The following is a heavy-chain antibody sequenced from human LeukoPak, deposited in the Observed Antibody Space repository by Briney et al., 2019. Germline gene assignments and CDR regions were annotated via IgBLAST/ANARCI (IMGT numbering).Heavy chain of an antibody. CDR1: GGSIGCYY. V-gene: IGHV4-59*01. J-gene: IGHJ4*02. CDR2: IYYSGTT. D-gene: IGHD7-27*01. CDR3: ARDWGRYFDY. Sequence: SETLSLTCTVSGGSIGCYYWRWIQQPQGEGLEWIGYIYYSGTTNYNPSLKGRVTMSVDTSKNQLSLKLSSVTAADTAVYYCARDWGRYFDYWGQGTLVTVSS.